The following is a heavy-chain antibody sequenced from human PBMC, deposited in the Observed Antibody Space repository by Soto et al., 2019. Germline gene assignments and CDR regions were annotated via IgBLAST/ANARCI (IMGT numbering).Heavy chain of an antibody. CDR2: INPGNGKT. V-gene: IGHV1-3*01. CDR1: GYTFTSYG. Sequence: QVQLVQSGAEVKKPGASVRVSCKASGYTFTSYGMNWVRQAPGRRLEWVGWINPGNGKTKYSQKVQGRLIITRDTSASTAYMQLSSLTSEDTAIYYGARGGYFDSSGYLGYWGQGTLVTVSS. J-gene: IGHJ4*02. D-gene: IGHD3-22*01. CDR3: ARGGYFDSSGYLGY.